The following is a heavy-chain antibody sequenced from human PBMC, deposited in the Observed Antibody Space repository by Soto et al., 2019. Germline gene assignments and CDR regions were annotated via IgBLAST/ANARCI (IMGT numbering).Heavy chain of an antibody. Sequence: GGSLRLSCAASGFTFDDYAMHWVRQAPGKGLEWVSGISWNSGSIGYADSVKGRFTISRDNAKNSLYLQMNSLRAEDTDLYYCAKDIASPHCTNGVCYAFDIWGQGTMVTVSS. J-gene: IGHJ3*02. D-gene: IGHD2-8*01. CDR2: ISWNSGSI. V-gene: IGHV3-9*01. CDR1: GFTFDDYA. CDR3: AKDIASPHCTNGVCYAFDI.